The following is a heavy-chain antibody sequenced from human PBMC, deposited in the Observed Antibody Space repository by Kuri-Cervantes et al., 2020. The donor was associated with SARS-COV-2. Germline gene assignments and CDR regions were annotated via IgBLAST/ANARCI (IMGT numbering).Heavy chain of an antibody. J-gene: IGHJ4*02. CDR3: AREQTGETRAFDY. CDR2: TYYRSKWFN. CDR1: GDSVSGNSVA. Sequence: SQTLSLTCAISGDSVSGNSVAWNWIRQSPSRGLEWLGRTYYRSKWFNDYAESVKSRITINPDTSKNQFSLQLNSVTPEDTAVYYCAREQTGETRAFDYWGQGTLVTVSS. D-gene: IGHD2-8*02. V-gene: IGHV6-1*01.